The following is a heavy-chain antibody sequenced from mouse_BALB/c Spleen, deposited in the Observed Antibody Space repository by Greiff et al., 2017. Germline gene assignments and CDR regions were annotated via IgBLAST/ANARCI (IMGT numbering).Heavy chain of an antibody. Sequence: VQLQESGPGLVAPSQSLSITCTVSGFSLTGYGVNWVRQPPGKGLEWLGMIWGDGSTDYNSALKSRLSISKDNSKSQVFLKMNSLQTDDTARYYCARIYYDYNFDYWGQGTTLTVSS. CDR1: GFSLTGYG. CDR3: ARIYYDYNFDY. J-gene: IGHJ2*01. CDR2: IWGDGST. V-gene: IGHV2-6-7*01. D-gene: IGHD2-4*01.